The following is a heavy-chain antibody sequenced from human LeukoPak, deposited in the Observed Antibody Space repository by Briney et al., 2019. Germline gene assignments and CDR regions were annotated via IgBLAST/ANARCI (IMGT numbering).Heavy chain of an antibody. D-gene: IGHD6-19*01. CDR2: IEASGGAT. J-gene: IGHJ5*02. CDR1: GFPFSDYA. V-gene: IGHV3-23*01. CDR3: AKGSGSGWYGWFAP. Sequence: GSLRLSCAASGFPFSDYAMYWVRQAPGKGLEWVSSIEASGGATYYADSVKGRFTISRDNSKNTFYLQMNSLRAEDTAVYYCAKGSGSGWYGWFAPWGQGTLVTVSS.